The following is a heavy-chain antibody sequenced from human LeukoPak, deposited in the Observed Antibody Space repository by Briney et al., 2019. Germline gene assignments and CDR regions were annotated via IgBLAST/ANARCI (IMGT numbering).Heavy chain of an antibody. CDR1: GVSLSSSSYY. D-gene: IGHD3-22*01. V-gene: IGHV4-61*01. Sequence: SETLSLTCTVSGVSLSSSSYYWGWIRQPPGTGLEWIGYIYYSGSTNYNPSLKSRVTISVDTSKNQFSLKLSSVTAADTAVYYCAGFDSSGPRTFDYWGQGTLVTVSS. CDR3: AGFDSSGPRTFDY. J-gene: IGHJ4*02. CDR2: IYYSGST.